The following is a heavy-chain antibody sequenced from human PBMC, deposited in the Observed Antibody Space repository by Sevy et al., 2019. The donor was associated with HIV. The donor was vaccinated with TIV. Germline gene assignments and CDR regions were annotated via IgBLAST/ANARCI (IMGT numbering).Heavy chain of an antibody. D-gene: IGHD2-21*02. CDR3: ARKMELLVPDY. Sequence: GGSLRLSCAASGFTFINHAMHWVRQAPGKGLEWVTVISYDGSNKYYADSVKGRFTISRDTSKSTVYLQMDSLRAEDTAVYYCARKMELLVPDYWGQGTLVTVSS. J-gene: IGHJ4*02. V-gene: IGHV3-30*04. CDR2: ISYDGSNK. CDR1: GFTFINHA.